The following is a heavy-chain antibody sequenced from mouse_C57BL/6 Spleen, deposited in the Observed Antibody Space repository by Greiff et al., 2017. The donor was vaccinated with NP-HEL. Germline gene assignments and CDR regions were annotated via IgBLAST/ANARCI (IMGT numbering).Heavy chain of an antibody. Sequence: VQLQQPGAELVRPGSSVKLSCKASGYTFTSYWMHWVKQRPIQGLEWIGNIDPSDSETHYNQKFKDKATLTVDKSSSTAYMQLSSLTSEDSAVYYCARSRRGYAMDYWGQGTSVTVSS. CDR1: GYTFTSYW. V-gene: IGHV1-52*01. CDR2: IDPSDSET. CDR3: ARSRRGYAMDY. J-gene: IGHJ4*01.